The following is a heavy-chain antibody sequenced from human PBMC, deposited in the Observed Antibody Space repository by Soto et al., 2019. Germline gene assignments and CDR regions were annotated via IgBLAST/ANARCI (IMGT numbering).Heavy chain of an antibody. D-gene: IGHD5-18*01. V-gene: IGHV1-2*02. CDR3: ARAARGYSYGWDY. CDR1: GYTFTGYY. J-gene: IGHJ4*02. Sequence: ASVKVSCKASGYTFTGYYMHWVRQAPGQGLEWMGWINPNSGGTNYAQKFQGRVTMTRDTSISTAYMELSRLRSDDTAVYYCARAARGYSYGWDYWGQGTLVTVSS. CDR2: INPNSGGT.